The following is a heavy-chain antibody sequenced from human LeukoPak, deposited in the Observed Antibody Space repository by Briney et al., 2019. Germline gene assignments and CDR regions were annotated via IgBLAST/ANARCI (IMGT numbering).Heavy chain of an antibody. V-gene: IGHV4-59*08. CDR3: ARHKSSGSYPLDY. CDR1: GGSISTYF. CDR2: VYFSGST. D-gene: IGHD3-22*01. Sequence: SEALSLTCTVSGGSISTYFWSWIRQPPGKRLEWIGHVYFSGSTNYNPSLESRVTISVDTSKDQFSLTLSSVTAADTAVYYCARHKSSGSYPLDYWGQGILVTVSS. J-gene: IGHJ4*02.